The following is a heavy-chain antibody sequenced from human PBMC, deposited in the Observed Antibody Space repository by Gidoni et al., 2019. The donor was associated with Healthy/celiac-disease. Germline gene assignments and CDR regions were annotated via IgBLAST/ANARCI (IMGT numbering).Heavy chain of an antibody. D-gene: IGHD1-7*01. CDR3: ASPDFLTPNWNYAHY. V-gene: IGHV1-2*02. CDR1: GYTFTGYY. J-gene: IGHJ4*02. CDR2: INPNSGGT. Sequence: QVQLVQSGAEVKKPGASVKVSCKASGYTFTGYYMHWVRQAPGQGLEWMGWINPNSGGTNYAQKFQGRVTMTRDTSISTAYMELSRLRSDDTAVYYCASPDFLTPNWNYAHYWGQGTLVTVSS.